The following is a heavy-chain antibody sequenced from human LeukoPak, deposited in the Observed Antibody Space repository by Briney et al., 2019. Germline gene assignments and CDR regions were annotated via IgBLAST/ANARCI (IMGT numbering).Heavy chain of an antibody. V-gene: IGHV1-8*01. CDR2: MNPNSGNT. D-gene: IGHD3-9*01. CDR3: ARGNDILTGIDY. J-gene: IGHJ4*02. Sequence: ASVKVSCKASGYTFTSYDINWVRQATGQGLEWMGWMNPNSGNTGYAQKFQGRVTMTRNTSISTAYMELSSLRSEDTAVYYCARGNDILTGIDYWGQGTLVTVSS. CDR1: GYTFTSYD.